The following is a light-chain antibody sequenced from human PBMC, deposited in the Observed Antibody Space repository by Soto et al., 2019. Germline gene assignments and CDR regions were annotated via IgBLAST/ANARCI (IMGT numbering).Light chain of an antibody. J-gene: IGKJ5*01. CDR3: HQRSNWPPDT. CDR2: GVS. Sequence: EIVMTQSPATLSVSPGESATLSRRASQSVSSNLAWYQQKPGQAPRLLIYGVSTRATGIPARFSGSGSGTDFTLTISSLEPEDFAVYYCHQRSNWPPDTFGQGTRLEIK. V-gene: IGKV3-15*01. CDR1: QSVSSN.